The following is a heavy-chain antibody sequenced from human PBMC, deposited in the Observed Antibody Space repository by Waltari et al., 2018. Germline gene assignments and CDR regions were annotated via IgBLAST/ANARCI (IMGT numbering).Heavy chain of an antibody. CDR3: ARHNNGWHYDILTAYYNL. V-gene: IGHV4-39*01. CDR2: IYYSGTT. CDR1: GGSISTSAFP. J-gene: IGHJ4*02. D-gene: IGHD3-9*01. Sequence: QMQLQESGPGLVKPSETLSLTCSVFGGSISTSAFPWGWIRQPPGAGLEWIGSIYYSGTTYSSPSFKSRVTLSMDPSKNQFSLKLESLTAADTAVYYCARHNNGWHYDILTAYYNLWGQGTRVLVSS.